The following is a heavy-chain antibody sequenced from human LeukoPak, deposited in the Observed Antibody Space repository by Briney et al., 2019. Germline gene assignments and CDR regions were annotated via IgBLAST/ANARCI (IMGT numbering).Heavy chain of an antibody. Sequence: PGRSLRLSCAASGFTFSTYGMPWVRQAPGKGLEWVALIWYDGNNRYYADSVKGRFTISRDNSKNTLYLQMNSLRVEDTAVYYCAREDYVIYGMDVWGQGTTVTVSS. CDR1: GFTFSTYG. D-gene: IGHD4-17*01. CDR3: AREDYVIYGMDV. V-gene: IGHV3-33*01. J-gene: IGHJ6*02. CDR2: IWYDGNNR.